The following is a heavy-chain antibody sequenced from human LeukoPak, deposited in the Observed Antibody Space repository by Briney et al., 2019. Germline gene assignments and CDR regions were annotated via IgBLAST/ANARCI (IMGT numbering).Heavy chain of an antibody. CDR1: GGSISSSSYY. Sequence: SETLSLTCTVSGGSISSSSYYWGWIRQPPGKGLEWIGNIYYSGSTYYNPSLKSRVTISVDTSKNQFSLKLSSVTAADTAVYYCARATPPYSGTYRGAFDIWGQGTMVTVSS. D-gene: IGHD1-26*01. CDR3: ARATPPYSGTYRGAFDI. J-gene: IGHJ3*02. V-gene: IGHV4-39*07. CDR2: IYYSGST.